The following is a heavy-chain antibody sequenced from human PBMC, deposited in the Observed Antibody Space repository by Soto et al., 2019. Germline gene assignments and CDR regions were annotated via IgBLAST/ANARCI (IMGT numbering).Heavy chain of an antibody. D-gene: IGHD2-21*02. CDR1: GGSFSGYY. Sequence: PSETLSLTCAVYGGSFSGYYWSWIRQPPGKGLEWIGEINHSGSTNYNPSLKSRVTISVDTSKNQFSLKLSSVTAADTAVYYCARGGYSGYDYCGGDCGYYYYYYGMDVWGQGTTVTVSS. CDR3: ARGGYSGYDYCGGDCGYYYYYYGMDV. V-gene: IGHV4-34*01. CDR2: INHSGST. J-gene: IGHJ6*02.